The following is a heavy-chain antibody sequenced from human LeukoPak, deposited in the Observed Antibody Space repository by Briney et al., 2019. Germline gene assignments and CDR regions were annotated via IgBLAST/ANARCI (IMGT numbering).Heavy chain of an antibody. Sequence: PGGSLRLSCAASGFTFSGSAMHWVRQASGKGLEWVGRLRSTATSYATAYAASVKGRFTTSRDDSKNTAYLQTNSLKTEDTAVYYCTSLAYGSGSYYIAGYYWGQGTLVTVSS. CDR3: TSLAYGSGSYYIAGYY. CDR2: LRSTATSYAT. CDR1: GFTFSGSA. D-gene: IGHD3-10*01. V-gene: IGHV3-73*01. J-gene: IGHJ4*02.